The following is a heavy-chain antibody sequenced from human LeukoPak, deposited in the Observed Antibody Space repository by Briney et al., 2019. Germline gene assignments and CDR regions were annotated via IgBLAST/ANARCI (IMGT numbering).Heavy chain of an antibody. CDR1: GGSFSGYY. J-gene: IGHJ4*02. D-gene: IGHD6-13*01. V-gene: IGHV4-34*01. Sequence: PSETLSLTCAVYGGSFSGYYWSWIRQPPGKGLEWIGEINHSGSTNYNPSLKSRVTISVDTSKNQFSLKLSSVTAADTAVYYCARWSSLAAAKAFDYWGQGTLVTVSS. CDR2: INHSGST. CDR3: ARWSSLAAAKAFDY.